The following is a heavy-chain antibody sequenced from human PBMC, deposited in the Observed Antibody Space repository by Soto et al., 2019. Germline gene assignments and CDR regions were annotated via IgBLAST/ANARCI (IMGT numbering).Heavy chain of an antibody. V-gene: IGHV4-39*01. D-gene: IGHD4-17*01. CDR2: FSYGGNA. CDR1: GGSIRSSTYY. CDR3: ARHLYGDNADRWYFDL. J-gene: IGHJ2*01. Sequence: QLQLQESGPGLVKPSETLSLRCTVSGGSIRSSTYYWGWIRQPPGKGLEWIGTFSYGGNAYYNPSLQSRAAISVSTSKNQFPLKLSSVTAADTAVYYCARHLYGDNADRWYFDLWGRGTLVTVSS.